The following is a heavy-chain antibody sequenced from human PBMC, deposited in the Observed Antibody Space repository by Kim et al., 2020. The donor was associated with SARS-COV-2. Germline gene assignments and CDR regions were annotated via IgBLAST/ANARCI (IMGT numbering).Heavy chain of an antibody. V-gene: IGHV4-39*07. J-gene: IGHJ6*02. CDR3: ARDSTAVGARDYYYYYGMDV. D-gene: IGHD1-26*01. CDR2: IYYSGST. CDR1: GGSISSSSYY. Sequence: SETLSLTCTVSGGSISSSSYYWGWIRQPPGKGLEWIGSIYYSGSTYYNPSLKSRVTISVDTSKNQFSLKLSSVTAADTAGYYCARDSTAVGARDYYYYYGMDVWGQGTTVTVSS.